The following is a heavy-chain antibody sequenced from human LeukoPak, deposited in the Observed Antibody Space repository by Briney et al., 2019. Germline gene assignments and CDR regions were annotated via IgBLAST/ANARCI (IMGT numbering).Heavy chain of an antibody. CDR1: GFTFGSYA. J-gene: IGHJ6*02. Sequence: GGSLRLSCAASGFTFGSYAMHWVRQAPGKGLEWVAVISYDGSNKYYADSVKGRFTISRDNSKNTLYLQMNSLRAEDTAVYYCARENYDILTGHRMDVWGQGTTVTVSS. CDR2: ISYDGSNK. D-gene: IGHD3-9*01. CDR3: ARENYDILTGHRMDV. V-gene: IGHV3-30-3*01.